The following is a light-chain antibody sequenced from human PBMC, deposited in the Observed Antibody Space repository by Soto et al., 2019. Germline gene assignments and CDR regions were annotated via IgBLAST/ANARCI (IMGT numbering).Light chain of an antibody. CDR2: DVN. V-gene: IGLV2-14*01. CDR3: SSYTSRSTLV. CDR1: SSDVGAYNY. J-gene: IGLJ2*01. Sequence: QSVLTQPASVSGSPGQSITISCTGNSSDVGAYNYVSWYQQHPGKAPKLMIYDVNSRPSGVSNRFSASKSVNTASLTISGLQAEDEADYYCSSYTSRSTLVFGGGTKVTVL.